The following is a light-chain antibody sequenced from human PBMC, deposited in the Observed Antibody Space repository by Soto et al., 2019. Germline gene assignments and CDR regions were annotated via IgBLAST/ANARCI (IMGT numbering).Light chain of an antibody. V-gene: IGKV3-20*01. J-gene: IGKJ1*01. Sequence: EVVLTQSPGTLSLSPGERATLSCRASQSVTSSYLAWYQQKPGQAPRLLIYAASSRATGIPDRFSGRGSGTDFTLGISGLEPEDFAVYYGKDYGSSVRWTFGQGTKVEIK. CDR1: QSVTSSY. CDR3: KDYGSSVRWT. CDR2: AAS.